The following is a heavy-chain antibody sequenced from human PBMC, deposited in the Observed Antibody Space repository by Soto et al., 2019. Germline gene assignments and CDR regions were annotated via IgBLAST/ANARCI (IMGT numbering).Heavy chain of an antibody. D-gene: IGHD3-9*01. V-gene: IGHV4-39*01. Sequence: PSETLSLTCTVSGGSVSSSSYYWGWVRQPPGKGLEWIGSVYYSGSPCYNPSLESRVTISVDKSKNQFSLKLMSLSAADTAVYYCGRLEGLATISYYFDYWGQGALVTVSS. J-gene: IGHJ4*02. CDR3: GRLEGLATISYYFDY. CDR2: VYYSGSP. CDR1: GGSVSSSSYY.